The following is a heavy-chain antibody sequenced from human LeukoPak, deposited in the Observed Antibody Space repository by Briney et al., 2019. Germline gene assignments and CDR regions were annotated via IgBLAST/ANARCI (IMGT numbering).Heavy chain of an antibody. J-gene: IGHJ5*02. CDR2: IHQHGIF. CDR3: ARGRDRSKAGDL. D-gene: IGHD5-24*01. Sequence: SETLSLTCAVHGGSLEDYYCSWIRQPPGKGPERIGEIHQHGIFYDNSSLVSRVTISIDTTKSQFSLRLGSVTAADTAFYYGARGRDRSKAGDLWGQGSLVTVSS. CDR1: GGSLEDYY. V-gene: IGHV4-34*01.